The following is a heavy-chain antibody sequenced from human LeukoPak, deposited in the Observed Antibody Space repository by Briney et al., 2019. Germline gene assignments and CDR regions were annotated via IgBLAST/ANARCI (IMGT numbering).Heavy chain of an antibody. V-gene: IGHV4-59*01. CDR3: ARTTEGYCRGRSCYSYYYYMDV. CDR2: IHYSGST. J-gene: IGHJ6*03. D-gene: IGHD2-15*01. CDR1: GGSISSYY. Sequence: PSETLSLTCAVSGGSISSYYWSWIRQPPGKGLEWIGYIHYSGSTNYNPSLKSRVTISVDTSKNQFSLKLSSVTAADTAVYYCARTTEGYCRGRSCYSYYYYMDVWGKGTTVTVSS.